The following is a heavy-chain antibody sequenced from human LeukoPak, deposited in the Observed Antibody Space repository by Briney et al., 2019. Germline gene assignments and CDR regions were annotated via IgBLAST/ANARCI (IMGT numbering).Heavy chain of an antibody. CDR2: ISWNSGSI. V-gene: IGHV3-9*01. Sequence: GRSLRLSCAASGFTFVDYAMHWVRQAPGKGLEWVSGISWNSGSIGYADSVKGRFTISRDNAKNSLYLQMNSLRAEDTALYYCAKDKDFDYYYGMDVWGQGTTVTVSS. D-gene: IGHD3-3*01. CDR1: GFTFVDYA. CDR3: AKDKDFDYYYGMDV. J-gene: IGHJ6*02.